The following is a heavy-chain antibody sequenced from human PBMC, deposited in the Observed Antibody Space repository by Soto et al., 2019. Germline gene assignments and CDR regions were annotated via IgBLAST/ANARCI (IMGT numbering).Heavy chain of an antibody. D-gene: IGHD2-2*02. J-gene: IGHJ3*02. CDR1: GYSFTTYW. CDR3: ARHVLRLGRTSRDNVLDI. Sequence: GEALKISCKGSGYSFTTYWIGWVRQMPGKGLGWVGIIYPRDSDTRYRPSFQGQVTMPAGKAISTAYLQWSSLKASDTAMYYCARHVLRLGRTSRDNVLDIWGQGTMVTVSS. CDR2: IYPRDSDT. V-gene: IGHV5-51*01.